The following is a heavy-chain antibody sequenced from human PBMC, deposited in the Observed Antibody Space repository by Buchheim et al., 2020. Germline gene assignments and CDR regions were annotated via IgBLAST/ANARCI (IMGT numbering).Heavy chain of an antibody. CDR2: ISGSGGRT. V-gene: IGHV3-23*01. Sequence: EVQLLESGGGLVQPGGSLRLSCVASGFTFSSYAMSWVRQAPGKGLEWVSAISGSGGRTYYADSVKGRFTISRDNAKNSLYLQMNSLRAEDTAVYYCARDLYIVGATTYWGQGTL. D-gene: IGHD1-26*01. J-gene: IGHJ4*02. CDR1: GFTFSSYA. CDR3: ARDLYIVGATTY.